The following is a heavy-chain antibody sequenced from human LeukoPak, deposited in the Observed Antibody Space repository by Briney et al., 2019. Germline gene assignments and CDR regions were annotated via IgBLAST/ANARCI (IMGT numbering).Heavy chain of an antibody. D-gene: IGHD5-24*01. J-gene: IGHJ4*02. V-gene: IGHV4-59*01. CDR2: IHSTGST. CDR3: AREGGDGYKLRDF. CDR1: GGSINNYY. Sequence: SESLFLTCTVSGGSINNYYWSWLRQPPGKRLEWIGYIHSTGSTNYNPSLKSRVTISVDTSKNQFSLKLTSVTAADTAVYYCAREGGDGYKLRDFWGQGSLVTVSS.